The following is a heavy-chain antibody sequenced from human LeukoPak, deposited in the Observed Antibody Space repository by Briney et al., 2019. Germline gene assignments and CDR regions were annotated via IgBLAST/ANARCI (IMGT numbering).Heavy chain of an antibody. CDR2: INHSGST. CDR1: GGSFSGYY. V-gene: IGHV4-34*01. D-gene: IGHD3-10*01. CDR3: ARSEWSMVRGVIDY. Sequence: SETLSLTCAVYGGSFSGYYWSWIRQPPGKGLEWIGEINHSGSTNYNPSLKSRVTISVDTSKNQFSLKLSSVTAADTAVYYCARSEWSMVRGVIDYWGQGTLVTVYS. J-gene: IGHJ4*02.